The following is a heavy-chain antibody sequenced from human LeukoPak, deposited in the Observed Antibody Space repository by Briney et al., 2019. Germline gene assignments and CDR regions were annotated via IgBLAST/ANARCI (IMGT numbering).Heavy chain of an antibody. V-gene: IGHV4-4*07. J-gene: IGHJ6*03. CDR1: GGSISSYY. CDR2: IYTSGSA. CDR3: ARDSSGWLYYYYYYMDV. Sequence: SETLSLTCTVSGGSISSYYWSWIRQPAGKGLEWIGRIYTSGSANYDPSLKSRVTMSVDTSKNQFSLKLSSVTAADTAVYYCARDSSGWLYYYYYYMDVWGKGTTVTISS. D-gene: IGHD6-19*01.